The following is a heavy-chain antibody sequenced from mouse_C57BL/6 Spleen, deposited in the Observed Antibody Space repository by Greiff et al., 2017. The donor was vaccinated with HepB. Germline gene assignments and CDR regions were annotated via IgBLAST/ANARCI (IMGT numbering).Heavy chain of an antibody. CDR2: IDPSDSYT. J-gene: IGHJ2*01. V-gene: IGHV1-59*01. D-gene: IGHD1-1*01. CDR3: AREGYYGYFDY. Sequence: VQLQQPGAELVRPGTSVKLSCKASGYTFTSYWMHWVKQRPGQGLEWIGVIDPSDSYTNYNQKFKGKATLTVDTSSSTAYMQLSSLTSEDSAVYYCAREGYYGYFDYWGQGTTLTVSS. CDR1: GYTFTSYW.